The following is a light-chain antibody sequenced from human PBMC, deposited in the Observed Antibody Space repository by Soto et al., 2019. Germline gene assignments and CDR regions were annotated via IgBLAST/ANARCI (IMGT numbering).Light chain of an antibody. J-gene: IGKJ1*01. CDR1: QSISSY. V-gene: IGKV1-39*01. CDR2: AAS. CDR3: QLSYSAPRT. Sequence: DIQMTQSPSSLSASVGDRVTITCRASQSISSYLNWYQQKPGKAPKLLIYAASSLQSGVPSRFSGSGSGTDFTLTISNLQPEDFATYYCQLSYSAPRTFGQGTKVEIK.